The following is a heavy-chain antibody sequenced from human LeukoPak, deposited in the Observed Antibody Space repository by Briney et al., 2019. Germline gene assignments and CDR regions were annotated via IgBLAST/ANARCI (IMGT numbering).Heavy chain of an antibody. CDR3: ARVPALPFGAFDI. Sequence: SGTLSLTCAVSGGSISSSNWWSWVRQPPGKGLEWIGEIYHSGSTNYNPSLKSRVTISIDTSKNQFSLKLSSVTAADTAVYYCARVPALPFGAFDIRGQGTMVTVSS. CDR2: IYHSGST. J-gene: IGHJ3*02. D-gene: IGHD1-26*01. V-gene: IGHV4-4*02. CDR1: GGSISSSNW.